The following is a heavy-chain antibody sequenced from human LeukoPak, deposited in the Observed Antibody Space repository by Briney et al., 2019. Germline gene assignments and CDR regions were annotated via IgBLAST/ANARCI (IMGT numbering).Heavy chain of an antibody. V-gene: IGHV4-39*07. CDR3: ARYLTGTTRDFDI. CDR2: IYYSGST. CDR1: GGSISSSSYS. J-gene: IGHJ3*02. Sequence: ASETLSLTCTVSGGSISSSSYSWGWIRQPPGKGLEWIGSIYYSGSTYYNPSLKSPGTISVDTAKNQFSLKLSSVPAADTAVYYCARYLTGTTRDFDIWGQGTLVTVSS. D-gene: IGHD1-20*01.